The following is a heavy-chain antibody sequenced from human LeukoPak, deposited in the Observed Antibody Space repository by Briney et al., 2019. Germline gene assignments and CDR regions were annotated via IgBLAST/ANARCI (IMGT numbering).Heavy chain of an antibody. CDR3: ARDGDPFDY. D-gene: IGHD3-10*01. J-gene: IGHJ4*02. Sequence: GGSLRLSCAASGFTVSSIYMNWVRQAPGKGLEWVSVIYSDGKIFYADSVKGRFTISRDNSKDTVYLQMNSLRAEDTAVYYCARDGDPFDYWGQGTLVTVSS. CDR1: GFTVSSIY. CDR2: IYSDGKI. V-gene: IGHV3-66*01.